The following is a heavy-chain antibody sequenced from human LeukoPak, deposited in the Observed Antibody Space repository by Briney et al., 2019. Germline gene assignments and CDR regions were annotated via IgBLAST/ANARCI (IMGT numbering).Heavy chain of an antibody. CDR2: IYTSGST. J-gene: IGHJ3*02. CDR1: GGSISSYY. V-gene: IGHV4-4*07. D-gene: IGHD2/OR15-2a*01. Sequence: SETLSLTCTVSGGSISSYYWSWIRQPAGKGLEWIGRIYTSGSTNYNPSLKSRVTISVETSKKQFSLKLSSVTAADTAVYYCARDFSAAFDIWGQGTMVTVSS. CDR3: ARDFSAAFDI.